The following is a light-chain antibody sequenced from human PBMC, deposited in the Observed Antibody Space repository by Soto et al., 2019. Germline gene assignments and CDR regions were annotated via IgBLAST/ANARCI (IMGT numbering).Light chain of an antibody. CDR2: DAS. Sequence: ENFMSPSSANLSLKTGGRGNLFRRGSQSVSSYLAWFQQKPGQAPRLLIYDASNRATGIPARFSGSGSGTDFTLTISSLEPEDFAVYYCQQRASWPPAFGQGTLLE. CDR1: QSVSSY. V-gene: IGKV3-11*01. J-gene: IGKJ5*01. CDR3: QQRASWPPA.